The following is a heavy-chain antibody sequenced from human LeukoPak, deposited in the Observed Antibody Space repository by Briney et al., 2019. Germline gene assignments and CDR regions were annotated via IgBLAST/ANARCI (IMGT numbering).Heavy chain of an antibody. CDR2: IRSKTYGGTT. Sequence: GGSLRLSCAASGFTFSSYAMSWVRQAPGKGLEWVSFIRSKTYGGTTEYAASVKGRFTISRDDSKSIAYLQMKSLKTEDRAVYYCTTDEGEDSSHWGQGTLVTVSS. CDR3: TTDEGEDSSH. D-gene: IGHD2/OR15-2a*01. CDR1: GFTFSSYA. V-gene: IGHV3-49*04. J-gene: IGHJ4*02.